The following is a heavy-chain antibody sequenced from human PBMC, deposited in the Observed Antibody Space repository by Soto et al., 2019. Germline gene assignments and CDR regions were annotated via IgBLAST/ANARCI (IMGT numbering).Heavy chain of an antibody. CDR1: GGTFSSCA. Sequence: SVKVSCKASGGTFSSCAISWVRQAPGQGLEWMGGIIPIFGTANYAQKFQGRVTITADESTSTAYMELSSLRSEDTAVYYCARDTTVTTKGWFDPWGQGTLVTVSS. V-gene: IGHV1-69*13. CDR2: IIPIFGTA. D-gene: IGHD4-17*01. CDR3: ARDTTVTTKGWFDP. J-gene: IGHJ5*02.